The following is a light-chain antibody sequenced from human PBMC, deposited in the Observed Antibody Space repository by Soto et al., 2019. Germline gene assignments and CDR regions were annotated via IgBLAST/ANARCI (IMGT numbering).Light chain of an antibody. CDR2: DVS. CDR3: CSYAGNYILYV. CDR1: SSDVGGYNY. Sequence: QSVLTQPRSVSGSPGQSVTISCTGTSSDVGGYNYVSWYQQHPGKVPKLMIYDVSKRPSGVPDRFSGSKSGNTASLTISGLQAEDEADYYCCSYAGNYILYVFGTGTKATVL. V-gene: IGLV2-11*01. J-gene: IGLJ1*01.